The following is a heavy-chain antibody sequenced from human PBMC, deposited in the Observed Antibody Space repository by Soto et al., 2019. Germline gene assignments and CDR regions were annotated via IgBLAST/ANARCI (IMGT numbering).Heavy chain of an antibody. V-gene: IGHV1-69*13. CDR2: IIPIFGTA. Sequence: SVKVSCKASGGTFSSYAISWVRQAPGQGLEWMGGIIPIFGTANYAQKFQGRVTITADESTSTAYMELSSLRSEDTAVYYCARGIAVAGIYYYYGMDVWGQGTTVTVSS. D-gene: IGHD6-19*01. CDR1: GGTFSSYA. CDR3: ARGIAVAGIYYYYGMDV. J-gene: IGHJ6*01.